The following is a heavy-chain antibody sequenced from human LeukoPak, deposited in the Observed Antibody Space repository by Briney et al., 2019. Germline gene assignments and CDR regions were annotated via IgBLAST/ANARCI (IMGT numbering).Heavy chain of an antibody. Sequence: PGGSLRLSCAASGFIFSDHYMSWIRQAPGKGLEWVAYISSSSSYIYYADSVKGRFTISRDNAKNSLYLQMNSLRAEDTAVYYCARDPASTNWFDPWGQGTLVTVSS. CDR2: ISSSSSYI. J-gene: IGHJ5*02. CDR1: GFIFSDHY. V-gene: IGHV3-11*06. CDR3: ARDPASTNWFDP. D-gene: IGHD2-2*01.